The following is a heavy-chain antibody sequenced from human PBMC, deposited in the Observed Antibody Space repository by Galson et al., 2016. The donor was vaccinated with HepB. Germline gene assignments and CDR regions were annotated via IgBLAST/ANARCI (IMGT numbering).Heavy chain of an antibody. CDR2: IWYDGTNK. CDR3: AKGGGGGSSNDY. CDR1: GFTFSSYG. D-gene: IGHD1-26*01. V-gene: IGHV3-33*06. J-gene: IGHJ4*02. Sequence: SLRLSCAASGFTFSSYGMHWVRQAPGKGLEWVAVIWYDGTNKYYADAVKGRFTISRDNSKNTVYLQMHSLRAEDTAVNYCAKGGGGGSSNDYWGQGILVTVSS.